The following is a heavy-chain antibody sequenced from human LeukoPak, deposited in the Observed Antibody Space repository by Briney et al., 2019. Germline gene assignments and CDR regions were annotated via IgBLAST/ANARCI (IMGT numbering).Heavy chain of an antibody. CDR2: MYYSGST. J-gene: IGHJ4*02. V-gene: IGHV4-39*01. D-gene: IGHD4-11*01. Sequence: SETLSLTCTVSGDSISSYYWGWIRQPPGKGLEWIGSMYYSGSTYYNPSLKSRVTISVDTSKNQFSLKLSSVTAADTAVYYCARYLLYSNYFDYWGQGTLVTVSS. CDR1: GDSISSYY. CDR3: ARYLLYSNYFDY.